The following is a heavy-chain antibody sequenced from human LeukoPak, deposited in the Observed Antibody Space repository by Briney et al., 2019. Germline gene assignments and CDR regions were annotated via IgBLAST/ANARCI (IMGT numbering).Heavy chain of an antibody. CDR3: AGGLLRLGWFDP. V-gene: IGHV4-34*01. D-gene: IGHD3-16*01. CDR2: IYHSGST. Sequence: SETPSLTCAVYGGSFCGYYWSWIRQPPGKGLEWIGEIYHSGSTNYNPSLKSRVTISVDTSKNQFSLKLSSVTAADTAVYYCAGGLLRLGWFDPWGQGTLVTVSS. J-gene: IGHJ5*02. CDR1: GGSFCGYY.